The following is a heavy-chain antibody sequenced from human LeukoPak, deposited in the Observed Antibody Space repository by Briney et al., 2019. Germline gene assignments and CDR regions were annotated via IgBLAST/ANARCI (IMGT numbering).Heavy chain of an antibody. V-gene: IGHV4-38-2*02. J-gene: IGHJ6*03. CDR2: IYHSGST. Sequence: SETLSLTCTVSGYSISSGYYWGWIRQPPGKGLEWIGSIYHSGSTYYNPSLKSRVTISVDTSKNQFSLKLSSVTAADTAVYYCARSDKKTWTCMDVWGKGTTVTVSS. D-gene: IGHD3/OR15-3a*01. CDR1: GYSISSGYY. CDR3: ARSDKKTWTCMDV.